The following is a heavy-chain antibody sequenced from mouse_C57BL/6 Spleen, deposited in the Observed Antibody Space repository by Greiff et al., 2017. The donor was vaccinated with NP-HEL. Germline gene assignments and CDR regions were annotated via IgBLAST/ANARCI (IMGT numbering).Heavy chain of an antibody. CDR1: GYTFTDYY. CDR3: ARRERGDYYAMDY. V-gene: IGHV1-19*01. Sequence: VQLQQSGPVLVKPGASVKMSCKASGYTFTDYYMNWVKQSHGKSLEWIGVINPYNGGTSYNQKFKGKATLTVDKSSSTAYMELNSLTSEDSAVYYCARRERGDYYAMDYWGQGTSVTVSS. J-gene: IGHJ4*01. CDR2: INPYNGGT.